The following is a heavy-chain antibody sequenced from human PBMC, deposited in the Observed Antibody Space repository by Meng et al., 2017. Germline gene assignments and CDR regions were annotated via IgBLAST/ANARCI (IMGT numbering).Heavy chain of an antibody. V-gene: IGHV4-59*01. CDR2: IYYSGST. Sequence: VQLQESGPGLVTPSETLSLPCTASGGSISSYYWSWIRQPPGKGLEWIGYIYYSGSTNYNPSLKSRVTISVDTSKNQFSLKLSSVTAADTAVYYCARGYDFWSGQYYFDYWGQGTLVTVSS. CDR1: GGSISSYY. D-gene: IGHD3-3*01. J-gene: IGHJ4*02. CDR3: ARGYDFWSGQYYFDY.